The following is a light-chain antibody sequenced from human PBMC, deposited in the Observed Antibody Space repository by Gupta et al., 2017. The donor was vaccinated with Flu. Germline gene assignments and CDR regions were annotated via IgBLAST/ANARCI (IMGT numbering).Light chain of an antibody. Sequence: MVTICTGRSCTNVGENNVNWYQQLPGKAPKLLIYCDDKRPSGVTDRFSGSKSGTSASLTINGLQAEDEADYYCAACDSSLNGLVFGGGTKLTVL. J-gene: IGLJ3*02. CDR3: AACDSSLNGLV. V-gene: IGLV1-36*01. CDR1: CTNVGENN. CDR2: CDD.